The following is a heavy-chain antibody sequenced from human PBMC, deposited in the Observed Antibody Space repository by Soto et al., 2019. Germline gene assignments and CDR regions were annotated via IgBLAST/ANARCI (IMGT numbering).Heavy chain of an antibody. CDR3: ARSSSVAAAV. CDR1: GFTFSNYW. V-gene: IGHV3-7*01. J-gene: IGHJ3*01. CDR2: IKQDGSDN. Sequence: EVQLVESGGGLVQPGGSLRLSCVASGFTFSNYWMSWVRQAPGKGLEWVANIKQDGSDNYYVDSVKGRFTISRDNANNSLSLQMNSLRAEDTAVYYCARSSSVAAAVWGQGTVVTGSS. D-gene: IGHD6-13*01.